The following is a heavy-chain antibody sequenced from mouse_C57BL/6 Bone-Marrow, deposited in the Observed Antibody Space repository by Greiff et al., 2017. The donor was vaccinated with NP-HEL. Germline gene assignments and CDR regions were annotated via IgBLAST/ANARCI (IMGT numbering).Heavy chain of an antibody. Sequence: VQLQQPGTELVKPGASVKLSCKASGYTFTSYWMHWVKQRPGQGLEWIGNINPSNGGTNYNEKFKSKATLTVDKSSSTAYMKLSSLTSEDSAVYCCARINYDYQGAMDYWGQGTSVTVSS. V-gene: IGHV1-53*01. D-gene: IGHD2-4*01. CDR1: GYTFTSYW. CDR2: INPSNGGT. J-gene: IGHJ4*01. CDR3: ARINYDYQGAMDY.